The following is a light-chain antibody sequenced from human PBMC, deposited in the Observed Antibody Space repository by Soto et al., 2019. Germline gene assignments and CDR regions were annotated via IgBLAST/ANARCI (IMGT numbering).Light chain of an antibody. J-gene: IGLJ1*01. Sequence: QSALTQPASVSGSPGQSITISCTGTSSDVGGYNYVSWYQHHPGKAPKLMIFDVSNRPSGVSNRFSGSKSGYTASLTISGLHSEDEADYYCSSYTACSTYVFGTGTKLTVL. CDR3: SSYTACSTYV. CDR1: SSDVGGYNY. CDR2: DVS. V-gene: IGLV2-14*03.